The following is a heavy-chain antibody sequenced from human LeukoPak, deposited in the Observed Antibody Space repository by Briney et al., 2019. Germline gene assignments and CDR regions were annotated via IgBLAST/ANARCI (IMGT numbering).Heavy chain of an antibody. CDR3: ASLTHYYDSSGYYYFDY. CDR2: IYTSGST. V-gene: IGHV4-61*02. Sequence: SETLSLTCTVSGGSISSGSYYWSWIRQPAGKGLEWIGRIYTSGSTNYNPSLKSRVTISVDTSKNQFSLKLSSVTAADTAVYYCASLTHYYDSSGYYYFDYWGQGTLVTVSS. D-gene: IGHD3-22*01. J-gene: IGHJ4*02. CDR1: GGSISSGSYY.